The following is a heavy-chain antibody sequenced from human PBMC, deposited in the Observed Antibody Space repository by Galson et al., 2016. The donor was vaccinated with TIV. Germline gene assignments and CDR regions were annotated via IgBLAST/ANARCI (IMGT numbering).Heavy chain of an antibody. CDR3: ARDVTLDY. CDR2: ILYVGNT. Sequence: ETLSLTCTVSGGSISDSTYYWGWVRQPPGKNLEWVGSILYVGNTFYSPSLKSRLTMSVDTSKNQFSLKLSSVTAADTAIYYCARDVTLDYWGQGTLVTVSS. CDR1: GGSISDSTYY. V-gene: IGHV4-39*07. J-gene: IGHJ4*02. D-gene: IGHD4-23*01.